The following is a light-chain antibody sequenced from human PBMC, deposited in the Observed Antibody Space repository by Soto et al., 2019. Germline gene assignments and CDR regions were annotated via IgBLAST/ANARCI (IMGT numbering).Light chain of an antibody. CDR3: QQRSNWPPIT. Sequence: ILLTQSPATLSVSPGERATLSCRAGQNIHTNLAWYQQKPGQAPRLLIYDASNRATGIPARFSGSGSGTDFTLTISSLEPEDFAVYYCQQRSNWPPITFGQGTRLEIK. CDR2: DAS. CDR1: QNIHTN. V-gene: IGKV3-11*01. J-gene: IGKJ5*01.